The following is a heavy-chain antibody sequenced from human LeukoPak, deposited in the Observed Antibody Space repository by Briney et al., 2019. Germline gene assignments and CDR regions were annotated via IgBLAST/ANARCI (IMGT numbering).Heavy chain of an antibody. Sequence: TGGSLRLSCAASGFTFNDYAMNWVRQAPGKGLEWVSTISGSGDITYYADSVKGRFTISRDNSKNTLYLQMNSLRAEDTAVYYCARVGYCSSTSCYTTQYYYYGMDVWGQGTTVTVSS. J-gene: IGHJ6*02. CDR1: GFTFNDYA. CDR3: ARVGYCSSTSCYTTQYYYYGMDV. V-gene: IGHV3-23*01. CDR2: ISGSGDIT. D-gene: IGHD2-2*02.